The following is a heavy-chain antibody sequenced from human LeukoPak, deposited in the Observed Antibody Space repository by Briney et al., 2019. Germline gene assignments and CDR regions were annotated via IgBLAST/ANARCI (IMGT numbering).Heavy chain of an antibody. J-gene: IGHJ3*02. CDR2: ISSDGIST. CDR3: ASNNWNDPGFGI. Sequence: PGGSLRLSCAASGFTFSTYWMHWVRQAPGKGLVWVSRISSDGISTSYADSVKGRFTISRDNAKNTLYLQMNSLRAGDTAVYYCASNNWNDPGFGIWGQGTMVTVSS. CDR1: GFTFSTYW. V-gene: IGHV3-74*01. D-gene: IGHD1-20*01.